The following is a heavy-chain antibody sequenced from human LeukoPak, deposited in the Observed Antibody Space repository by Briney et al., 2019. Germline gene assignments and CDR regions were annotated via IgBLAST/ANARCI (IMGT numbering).Heavy chain of an antibody. CDR2: ISYDGSNK. CDR1: GFTFSSYG. Sequence: GRSLRLSCAASGFTFSSYGMHWVRQAPGKGLEWVAVISYDGSNKYYADSVKGRFTISRDNSKNTLYLQMNSLRAEDTAVYYCAKGPTGYSSSWPDYWGQGTLVTVSP. J-gene: IGHJ4*02. CDR3: AKGPTGYSSSWPDY. V-gene: IGHV3-30*18. D-gene: IGHD6-13*01.